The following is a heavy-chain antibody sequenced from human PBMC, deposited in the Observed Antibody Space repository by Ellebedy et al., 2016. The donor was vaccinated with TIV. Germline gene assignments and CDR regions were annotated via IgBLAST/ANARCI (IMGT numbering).Heavy chain of an antibody. CDR1: GGTFSSYA. V-gene: IGHV1-69*13. J-gene: IGHJ4*02. CDR2: IIPIFGTA. Sequence: AASVKVSCKASGGTFSSYAISWVRQAPGQGLEWMGGIIPIFGTANYAQKFQGRVTLTADESTSTAYMELSSLRSEDTAVYYCASFYYGDHEGYWGQGTLVTVSS. CDR3: ASFYYGDHEGY. D-gene: IGHD4-17*01.